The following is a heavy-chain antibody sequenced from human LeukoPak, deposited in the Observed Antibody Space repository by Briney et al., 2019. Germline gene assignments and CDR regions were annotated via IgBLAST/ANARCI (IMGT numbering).Heavy chain of an antibody. CDR2: ISSNGGST. D-gene: IGHD6-19*01. J-gene: IGHJ5*02. CDR3: ARDYTSGWYPLGWFDP. CDR1: GFTFSSYA. V-gene: IGHV3-64*01. Sequence: GGSLRLSCAASGFTFSSYAMHWVRQAPGKGLEYVSAISSNGGSTYYANSVKGRFTISRDNSKNTLYLQMGSLRAEDMAVYYCARDYTSGWYPLGWFDPWGQGTLVTVSS.